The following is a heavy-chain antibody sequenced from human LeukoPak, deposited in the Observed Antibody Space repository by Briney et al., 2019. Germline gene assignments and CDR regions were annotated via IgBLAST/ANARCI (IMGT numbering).Heavy chain of an antibody. CDR3: AREVGYSTSYYGRFDP. D-gene: IGHD6-13*01. CDR1: GYSFSGGYY. J-gene: IGHJ5*02. V-gene: IGHV1-2*06. Sequence: ASVKVSCKAFGYSFSGGYYTHWVRLAPGQGLEWIGRINPNTGGANYAQKFQGRVTMNRDKSISTAYMELSRLTSEDTAVYYCAREVGYSTSYYGRFDPWGQGTPVTVSS. CDR2: INPNTGGA.